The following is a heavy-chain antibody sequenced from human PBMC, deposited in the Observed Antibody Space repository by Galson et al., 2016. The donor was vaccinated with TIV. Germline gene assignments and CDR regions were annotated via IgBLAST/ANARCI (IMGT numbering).Heavy chain of an antibody. CDR3: ARAGKSAWLDP. CDR1: GFSFSTYG. Sequence: SLRLSCAASGFSFSTYGIHWARQAPGKGLDGVAVISYDGTKTYYADSVKGRFSLSRDNSTNTVYLHMSSLRAEDTAVYFCARAGKSAWLDPWGQGTLVTVSS. D-gene: IGHD6-25*01. V-gene: IGHV3-30*03. CDR2: ISYDGTKT. J-gene: IGHJ5*02.